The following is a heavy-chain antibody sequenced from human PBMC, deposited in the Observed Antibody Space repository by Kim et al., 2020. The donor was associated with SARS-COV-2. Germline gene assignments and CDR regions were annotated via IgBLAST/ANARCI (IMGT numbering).Heavy chain of an antibody. V-gene: IGHV4-59*13. CDR2: IYYSGST. CDR3: AGVPYSSGWNHGWFDP. CDR1: GGSISNYY. J-gene: IGHJ5*02. Sequence: SETLSLTCTFSGGSISNYYWSWIRQPPGKGLEWIGIIYYSGSTNYNPSLKSRITISVDTSKNKFSLKLSSVTAADTAMYYCAGVPYSSGWNHGWFDPWGQGTLVTVSS. D-gene: IGHD6-19*01.